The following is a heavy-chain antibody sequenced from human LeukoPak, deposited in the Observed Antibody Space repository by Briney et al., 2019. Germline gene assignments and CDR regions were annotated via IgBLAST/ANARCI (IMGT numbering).Heavy chain of an antibody. CDR3: ARDGRTMVRGDDAFDI. Sequence: GGSLRLSCAASGFTFSSYSMNWVRQAPGKGLEWVSSISSSSSTIYYADSVKGRFTISRDNSKNTLYLQMNSLRAEDTAVYYCARDGRTMVRGDDAFDIWGQGTMVTVSS. V-gene: IGHV3-48*01. CDR2: ISSSSSTI. J-gene: IGHJ3*02. D-gene: IGHD3-10*01. CDR1: GFTFSSYS.